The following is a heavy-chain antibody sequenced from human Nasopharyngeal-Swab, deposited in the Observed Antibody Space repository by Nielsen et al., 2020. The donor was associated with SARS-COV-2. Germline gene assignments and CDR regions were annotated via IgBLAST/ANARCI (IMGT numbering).Heavy chain of an antibody. CDR2: INTNTGNP. CDR3: AREEDYDSSGYASDAFDI. Sequence: WVRQAPGQGLERMGWINTNTGNPTYAQGFTGRFVFSLDTSVSTAYLQISSLKAEDTAVYYCAREEDYDSSGYASDAFDIWGQGTMVTVSS. J-gene: IGHJ3*02. D-gene: IGHD3-22*01. V-gene: IGHV7-4-1*02.